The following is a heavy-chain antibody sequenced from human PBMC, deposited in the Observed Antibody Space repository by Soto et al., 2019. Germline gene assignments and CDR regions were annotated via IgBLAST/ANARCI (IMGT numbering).Heavy chain of an antibody. J-gene: IGHJ4*02. V-gene: IGHV1-69*13. Sequence: SVKVSCKASGGTFSSCAISWVRQAPGQGLEWMGGIIPIFGTANYAQKFQGRVTITADESTSTAYMELSSLRSEDTAVYYCARGIVATIVAPRYWGQGTLVTVSS. D-gene: IGHD5-12*01. CDR2: IIPIFGTA. CDR1: GGTFSSCA. CDR3: ARGIVATIVAPRY.